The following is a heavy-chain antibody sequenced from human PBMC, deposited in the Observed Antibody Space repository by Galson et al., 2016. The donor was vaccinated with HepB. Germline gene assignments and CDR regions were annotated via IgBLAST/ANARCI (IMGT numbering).Heavy chain of an antibody. Sequence: SETLSLTCTVSGGSISISAHYWGWIRQPPGKGLEWIGSVYHSGDTYYNPSLQSRGALSIDTSKKHFSLKLNSVTAADTAVYYCARWSPGIFRGVYYFDYWGLGTLVTVSS. CDR1: GGSISISAHY. CDR2: VYHSGDT. J-gene: IGHJ4*02. V-gene: IGHV4-39*02. CDR3: ARWSPGIFRGVYYFDY. D-gene: IGHD3-3*01.